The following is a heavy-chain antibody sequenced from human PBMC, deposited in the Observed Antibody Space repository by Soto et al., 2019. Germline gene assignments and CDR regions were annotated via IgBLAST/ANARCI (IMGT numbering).Heavy chain of an antibody. V-gene: IGHV3-9*01. CDR3: VQGRYPTMATPLDH. CDR2: ISWDSTTV. Sequence: EVQLVESGGGLVQPGRSLRLSCSASGFTFDNCAKHWVRQAPGKGLEWVSGISWDSTTVGYADSVKGRFTISRDDAKNSLYLQMNSLRREDTALYYCVQGRYPTMATPLDHWGQGTLVTVSS. CDR1: GFTFDNCA. D-gene: IGHD1-1*01. J-gene: IGHJ5*02.